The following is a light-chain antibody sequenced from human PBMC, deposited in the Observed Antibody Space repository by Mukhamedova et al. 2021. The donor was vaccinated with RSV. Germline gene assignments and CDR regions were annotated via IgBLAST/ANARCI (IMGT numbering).Light chain of an antibody. Sequence: WYQRRVHGKAPNLLIYNASRLQSGVPSRFSGSGSGTDFTLTISSLQPEDFGRYYCQQAKRFPPFIFGPGTKG. V-gene: IGKV1-12*01. CDR2: NAS. CDR3: QQAKRFPPFI. J-gene: IGKJ3*01.